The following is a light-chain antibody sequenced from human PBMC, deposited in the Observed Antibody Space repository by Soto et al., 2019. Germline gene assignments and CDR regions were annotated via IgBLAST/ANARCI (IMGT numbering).Light chain of an antibody. Sequence: EIVMTQSPVTLSVSPGERATLSCRASQSVSSNLAWYQHRPGQAPRILIYGASTRATGVPARFSGSGSGTEFTLTINSLQSEDFAVYYWQQYNNLPRTFGQGTKVEIK. CDR3: QQYNNLPRT. CDR1: QSVSSN. V-gene: IGKV3-15*01. J-gene: IGKJ1*01. CDR2: GAS.